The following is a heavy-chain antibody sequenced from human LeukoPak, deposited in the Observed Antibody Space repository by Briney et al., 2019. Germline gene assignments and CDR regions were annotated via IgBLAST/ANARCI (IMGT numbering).Heavy chain of an antibody. V-gene: IGHV1-46*01. J-gene: IGHJ5*02. CDR1: GYTFTSYY. Sequence: ASVKVSCKASGYTFTSYYMHWVRQAPGQGLEWMGIINPSDGSTSYAQKFQGRVTMTRDTSTSTVYMELSSLRSEDTAVYYCAREVPRTFEFDPWGQGTLVTVSS. CDR2: INPSDGST. D-gene: IGHD2-2*01. CDR3: AREVPRTFEFDP.